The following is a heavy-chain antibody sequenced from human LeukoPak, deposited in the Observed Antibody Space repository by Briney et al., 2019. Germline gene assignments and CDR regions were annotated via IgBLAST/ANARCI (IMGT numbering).Heavy chain of an antibody. V-gene: IGHV1-2*02. D-gene: IGHD3-10*01. CDR1: GYTFSGFY. CDR2: INPNSGVT. J-gene: IGHJ4*02. CDR3: ARDLSGEFPY. Sequence: GASVKVSCKASGYTFSGFYIHWVRQAPGQGLEWMGWINPNSGVTNYAQKLQGRVTITRDTSISTAYMELSRLRSDDTAVYYCARDLSGEFPYWGQGTLVTVSS.